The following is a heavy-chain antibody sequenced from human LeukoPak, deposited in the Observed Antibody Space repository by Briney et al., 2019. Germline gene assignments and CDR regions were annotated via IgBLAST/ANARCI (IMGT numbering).Heavy chain of an antibody. V-gene: IGHV1-69*06. J-gene: IGHJ3*02. CDR2: IIPIYTRT. D-gene: IGHD3-22*01. CDR1: GYTFTSYG. Sequence: GASVKVSCKASGYTFTSYGISWVRQAPGQGLEWMGGIIPIYTRTYYAQTFQGRVTITADKSTSTIYMEMSSLRSEDTAVYYCARGGPITKTVVIDDAFDIWGQGTLVTVSS. CDR3: ARGGPITKTVVIDDAFDI.